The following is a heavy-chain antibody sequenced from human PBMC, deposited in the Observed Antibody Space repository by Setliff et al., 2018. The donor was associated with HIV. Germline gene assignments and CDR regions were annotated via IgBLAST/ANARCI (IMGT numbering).Heavy chain of an antibody. V-gene: IGHV4-38-2*02. Sequence: SETLSLTCTVSGYSVSSGYYWGWIRQPPGKGLEWIGSIYHSGSTYYNPSLKSRVTISVDTSKNQFSLRLSSVTAADTAVYYCAREHDYWGQGTLVTVSS. J-gene: IGHJ4*02. CDR3: AREHDY. CDR1: GYSVSSGYY. CDR2: IYHSGST.